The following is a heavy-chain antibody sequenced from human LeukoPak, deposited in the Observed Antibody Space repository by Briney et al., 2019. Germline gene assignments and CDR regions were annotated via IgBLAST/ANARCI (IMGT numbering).Heavy chain of an antibody. V-gene: IGHV4-59*12. CDR3: AADSSGYSY. CDR2: IYYSGST. J-gene: IGHJ4*02. D-gene: IGHD3-22*01. Sequence: SETLSLTCTVSGGSISSYYWSWIRQPPGKGLEWIGYIYYSGSTNYNPSLKSRVTISVDTSKNQFSLKLSSVTAADTAVYYCAADSSGYSYWGQGTLVTVSS. CDR1: GGSISSYY.